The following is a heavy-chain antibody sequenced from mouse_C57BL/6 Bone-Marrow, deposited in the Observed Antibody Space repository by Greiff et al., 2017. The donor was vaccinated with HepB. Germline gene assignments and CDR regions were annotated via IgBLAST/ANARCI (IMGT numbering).Heavy chain of an antibody. J-gene: IGHJ3*01. CDR3: ARPGGY. V-gene: IGHV1-64*01. Sequence: QVQLQQPGAELVKPGASVKLSCKASGYTFTSYWMHWVKQRPGQGLEWIGMIHPNSGSTNYNEKLKSKATLTVDKSSSTAYMQLSSLTSEDSAVYYCARPGGYWGQGTLVTASA. CDR2: IHPNSGST. CDR1: GYTFTSYW.